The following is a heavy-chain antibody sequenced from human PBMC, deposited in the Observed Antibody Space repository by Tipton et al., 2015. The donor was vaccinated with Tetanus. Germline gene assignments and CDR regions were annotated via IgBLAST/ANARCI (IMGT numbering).Heavy chain of an antibody. CDR3: AFRTNWRFSRGFDC. CDR2: ISSGSSYI. CDR1: GFTLGTYF. V-gene: IGHV3-21*04. Sequence: SLRLSCAASGFTLGTYFMNWVRQAPGKGLEWVSSISSGSSYIYYADSVKGRFTISGDNAKNSLYLQMNSLRIDDTAVYYCAFRTNWRFSRGFDCWGQGILVTVSS. D-gene: IGHD1-20*01. J-gene: IGHJ4*02.